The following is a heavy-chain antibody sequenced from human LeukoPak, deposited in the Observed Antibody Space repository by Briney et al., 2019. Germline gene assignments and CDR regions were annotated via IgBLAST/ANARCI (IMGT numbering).Heavy chain of an antibody. CDR1: GFPLSSYW. CDR3: ARDDASPQAFDI. V-gene: IGHV3-74*01. J-gene: IGHJ3*02. Sequence: GGSLRLSCAASGFPLSSYWMHWVRQAPGKGLEWVAQIRADGTRIVYGDSVKGRFTISRDNARNMLFLQMNSLRPEDSAVYYCARDDASPQAFDIWGQGTMVTVSS. CDR2: IRADGTRI.